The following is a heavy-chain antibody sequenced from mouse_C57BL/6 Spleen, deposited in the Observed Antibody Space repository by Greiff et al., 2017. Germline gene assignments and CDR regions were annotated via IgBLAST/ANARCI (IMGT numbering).Heavy chain of an antibody. Sequence: VQLQESGAELVRPGSSVTLSCKASGYTFTDYEMHWVKQTPVHGLEWIGAIGPETGGTAYNQKFKGKAILTADKSSSTAYMERRSLTSEDSAVYYCTRSRDYLWYFDVWGTGTTVTVSS. V-gene: IGHV1-15*01. D-gene: IGHD2-4*01. J-gene: IGHJ1*03. CDR3: TRSRDYLWYFDV. CDR2: IGPETGGT. CDR1: GYTFTDYE.